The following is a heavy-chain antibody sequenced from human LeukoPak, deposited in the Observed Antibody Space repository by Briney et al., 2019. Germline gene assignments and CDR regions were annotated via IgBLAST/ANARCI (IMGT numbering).Heavy chain of an antibody. CDR3: ARRGGLPAYYAFDI. D-gene: IGHD3-16*01. J-gene: IGHJ3*02. CDR2: VHLDGRT. CDR1: GGSVTSTNW. Sequence: SETLSLTCDVSGGSVTSTNWWTWVRQPPGKGLEWIGEVHLDGRTNYNPSLKSRLIMSVDLPENHISLKLTSVTAADTAVYYCARRGGLPAYYAFDIWGQGTMVTVSS. V-gene: IGHV4-4*02.